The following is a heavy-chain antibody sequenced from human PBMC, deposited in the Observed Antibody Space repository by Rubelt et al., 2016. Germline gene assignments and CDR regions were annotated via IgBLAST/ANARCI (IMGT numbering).Heavy chain of an antibody. CDR2: IIPILGIV. CDR1: GGTFSSYA. D-gene: IGHD3-10*01. CDR3: ARDRGGAFDI. Sequence: QVQLVQSGAEVKKPGSSVKVSCKASGGTFSSYAISWVRQAPGQGLEWMGRIIPILGIVNYARKCKGRVTSTAKKSTSTAYMELSSLRSEDTAVYYCARDRGGAFDIWGQGTMVTVSS. J-gene: IGHJ3*02. V-gene: IGHV1-69*04.